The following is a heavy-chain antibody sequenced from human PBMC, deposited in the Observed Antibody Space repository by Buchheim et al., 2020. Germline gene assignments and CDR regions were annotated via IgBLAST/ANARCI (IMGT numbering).Heavy chain of an antibody. D-gene: IGHD3-22*01. V-gene: IGHV3-74*01. CDR1: GFSISTYW. CDR2: IKNDGGET. CDR3: AREWAYDSSGPHDAFDI. J-gene: IGHJ3*02. Sequence: EVQLVESGGGLVQPGGSLRLSCVASGFSISTYWMQWVRQAPGKGLEWLSRIKNDGGETSYADSVKGRFTISRDNAKNTLYLQMDSLRAEDTAVYYCAREWAYDSSGPHDAFDIWGQGT.